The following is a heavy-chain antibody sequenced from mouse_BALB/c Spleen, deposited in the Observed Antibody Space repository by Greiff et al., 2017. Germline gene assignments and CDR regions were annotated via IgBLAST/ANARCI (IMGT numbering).Heavy chain of an antibody. CDR1: GFSLTGYG. Sequence: VQLQESGPGLVAPSQSLSITCTVSGFSLTGYGVNWVRQPPGKGLEWLGMIWGDGSTDYNSALKSRLSISKDNSKSQVFLKMNSLQTDDTARYYCARGGYYYGSSQYYFDYWGQGTTLTVSS. CDR2: IWGDGST. V-gene: IGHV2-6-7*02. D-gene: IGHD1-1*01. CDR3: ARGGYYYGSSQYYFDY. J-gene: IGHJ2*01.